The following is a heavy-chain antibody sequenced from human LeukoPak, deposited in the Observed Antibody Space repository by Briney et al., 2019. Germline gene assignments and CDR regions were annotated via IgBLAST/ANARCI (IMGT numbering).Heavy chain of an antibody. CDR1: GFTFSSYG. Sequence: GRSLRLSCAASGFTFSSYGMQWVRQAPGKGLEWVAVISYDESNKWYADSVKGRFTTSRDNSKNTLYLQMNSLRADDTAVYFCARGAEAETSPLDFWGQGTLVIVS. CDR2: ISYDESNK. CDR3: ARGAEAETSPLDF. V-gene: IGHV3-30*03. D-gene: IGHD6-13*01. J-gene: IGHJ4*02.